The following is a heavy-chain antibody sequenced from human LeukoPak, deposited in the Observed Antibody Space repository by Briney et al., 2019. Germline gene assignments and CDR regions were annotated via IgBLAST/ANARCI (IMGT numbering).Heavy chain of an antibody. J-gene: IGHJ4*02. V-gene: IGHV3-48*01. Sequence: GGSLRLSCAASGFTFSSYAFNWVRPAPGKGLEWVSHIYSGSDTISYADSVEGRFTISRDNAKNSLYLQMNSLTAEDTAVYYCVRDKDWAFDYWGQGTLVTVSS. CDR2: IYSGSDTI. CDR1: GFTFSSYA. CDR3: VRDKDWAFDY. D-gene: IGHD3/OR15-3a*01.